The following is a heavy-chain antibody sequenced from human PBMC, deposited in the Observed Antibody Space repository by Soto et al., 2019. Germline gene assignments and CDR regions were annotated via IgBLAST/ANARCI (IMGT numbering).Heavy chain of an antibody. Sequence: PSETLSLTCTVSGGSISSSSYYWGWIRQPPRKGLEWIGSIYYSGSTYYNPSLKSRVTISVDTSKNQFSLKLSSVTAADTAVYYCADSSGYYWYFDLWGRGTLVTVSS. D-gene: IGHD3-22*01. CDR3: ADSSGYYWYFDL. CDR2: IYYSGST. J-gene: IGHJ2*01. CDR1: GGSISSSSYY. V-gene: IGHV4-39*01.